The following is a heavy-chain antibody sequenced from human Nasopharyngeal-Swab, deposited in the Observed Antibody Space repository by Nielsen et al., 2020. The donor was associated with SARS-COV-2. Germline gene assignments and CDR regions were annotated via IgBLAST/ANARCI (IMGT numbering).Heavy chain of an antibody. CDR2: ISSSSSYI. D-gene: IGHD2-2*01. Sequence: GVSLKISCAASGFTFSSYSMNWVRQAPGKGLEWVSSISSSSSYIYYADSVKGRFTISRDNAKNSLYLQMNSLRAEDTAVYYCARDQGYCSSTSCYEFDYWGQGTLVTVSS. J-gene: IGHJ4*02. V-gene: IGHV3-21*01. CDR3: ARDQGYCSSTSCYEFDY. CDR1: GFTFSSYS.